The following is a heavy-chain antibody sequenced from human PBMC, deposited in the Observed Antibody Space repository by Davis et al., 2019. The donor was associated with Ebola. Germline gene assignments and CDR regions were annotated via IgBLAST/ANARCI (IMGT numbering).Heavy chain of an antibody. CDR2: ISSTSDI. CDR3: ARDRDYYDSSAYHPRGWFDL. D-gene: IGHD3-22*01. V-gene: IGHV3-21*01. J-gene: IGHJ5*02. Sequence: GESLKISCVASGFTFRTYSMSWVRQAPGKGLEWVSSISSTSDIYYRDSVKGRFTISRDNAKNSLYLQMNSLRAEDTAVYYCARDRDYYDSSAYHPRGWFDLWGQGTLVTVSS. CDR1: GFTFRTYS.